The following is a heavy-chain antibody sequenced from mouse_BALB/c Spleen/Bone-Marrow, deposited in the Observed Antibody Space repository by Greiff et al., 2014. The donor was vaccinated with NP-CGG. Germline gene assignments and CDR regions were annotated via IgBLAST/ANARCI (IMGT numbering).Heavy chain of an antibody. Sequence: VQLKESGGGLVQPGGSLKLSCAASGFTFSSYIMSWVRQTPEKRLEWVAYISNGGGSTHYPDTVKGRFTISRDNAKNTLYLQMSSLKSEDTAMYDCARHPIYYYGSSWGNYAMDYWGQGTSVTVSS. D-gene: IGHD1-1*01. CDR1: GFTFSSYI. J-gene: IGHJ4*01. V-gene: IGHV5-12-2*01. CDR2: ISNGGGST. CDR3: ARHPIYYYGSSWGNYAMDY.